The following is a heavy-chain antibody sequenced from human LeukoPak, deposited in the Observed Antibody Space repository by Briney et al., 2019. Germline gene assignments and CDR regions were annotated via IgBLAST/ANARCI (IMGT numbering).Heavy chain of an antibody. CDR3: ARATGDSVPWYFDL. CDR1: GYTFTSYD. V-gene: IGHV1-8*01. Sequence: GASVNVSCKASGYTFTSYDINWVRQATGQGLEWMGWMNPNSGNTGYAQKFQGRVTMTRNTSISTAYMELSSLRSEDTAVYYCARATGDSVPWYFDLWGRGTLVTVSS. D-gene: IGHD7-27*01. J-gene: IGHJ2*01. CDR2: MNPNSGNT.